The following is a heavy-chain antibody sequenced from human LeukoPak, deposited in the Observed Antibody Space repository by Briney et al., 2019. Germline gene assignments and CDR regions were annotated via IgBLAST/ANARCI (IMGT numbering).Heavy chain of an antibody. V-gene: IGHV4-61*02. J-gene: IGHJ5*02. CDR3: ARGVGSSSSNWFDP. Sequence: PSETLSLTCTVSGGSISSGSYYWGWIRQPAGKGLERIGRIYTSGSTNYNPSLKSRVTISIDTSKNQFSLKLSSVTAADTAAYYCARGVGSSSSNWFDPWGQGTLVTVSS. D-gene: IGHD6-6*01. CDR1: GGSISSGSYY. CDR2: IYTSGST.